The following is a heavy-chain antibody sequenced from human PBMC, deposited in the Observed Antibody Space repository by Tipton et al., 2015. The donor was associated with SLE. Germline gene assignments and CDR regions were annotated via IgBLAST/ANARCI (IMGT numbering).Heavy chain of an antibody. Sequence: TLSLTCTVSGGPISSSSYYWGWIRQPPGKGLEWIGSTYYSGSTYYNPSLKSRVTISVDTSKNQFSLNLSSVTAADTAVYYCARGGTEYPFDFWGQGTMVTVSS. J-gene: IGHJ3*01. D-gene: IGHD2-2*01. CDR1: GGPISSSSYY. CDR3: ARGGTEYPFDF. CDR2: TYYSGST. V-gene: IGHV4-39*07.